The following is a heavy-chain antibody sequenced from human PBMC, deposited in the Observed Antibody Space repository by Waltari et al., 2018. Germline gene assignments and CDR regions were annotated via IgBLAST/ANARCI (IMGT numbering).Heavy chain of an antibody. CDR3: AREVTVGVGATDY. D-gene: IGHD1-26*01. V-gene: IGHV1-46*04. J-gene: IGHJ4*02. Sequence: QVQLVQSGAEVKEPGASVRVSCKASGFTFSSYYMHWVRQAPGRGLEWMGIINPSGDWTAYAQKLQDRVTMTRDTSTSTVYVDLSSLRSEDTAVYYCAREVTVGVGATDYWGQGTLVTVSS. CDR2: INPSGDWT. CDR1: GFTFSSYY.